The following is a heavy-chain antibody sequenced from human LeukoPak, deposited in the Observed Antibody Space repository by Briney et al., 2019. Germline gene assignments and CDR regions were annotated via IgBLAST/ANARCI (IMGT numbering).Heavy chain of an antibody. J-gene: IGHJ3*02. CDR1: RFRFSSYS. CDR2: ISYDGSYM. D-gene: IGHD6-19*01. Sequence: GRSLRLSCAASRFRFSSYSMHWVRQAPGKGLEWVAVISYDGSYMYYGDSVKGRFTISRDNSKNTLHLQMNSLRAEDTAVYYCARDLRGTSGWSAFDIWGQGTMVTVSS. CDR3: ARDLRGTSGWSAFDI. V-gene: IGHV3-30*04.